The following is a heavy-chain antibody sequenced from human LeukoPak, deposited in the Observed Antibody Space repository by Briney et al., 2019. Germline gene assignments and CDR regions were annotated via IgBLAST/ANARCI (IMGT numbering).Heavy chain of an antibody. CDR3: ARGYCSSTSCQCHY. Sequence: VXXAPGKGXXXVXVISYDGSNKYYADSVKGRFTISRDNSKNTLYLQMNSLRAEDTAVYYCARGYCSSTSCQCHYWGQGTLVTVSS. V-gene: IGHV3-30*04. CDR2: ISYDGSNK. D-gene: IGHD2-2*01. J-gene: IGHJ4*02.